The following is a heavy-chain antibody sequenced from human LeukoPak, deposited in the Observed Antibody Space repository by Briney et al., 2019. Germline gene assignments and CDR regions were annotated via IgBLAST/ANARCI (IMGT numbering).Heavy chain of an antibody. V-gene: IGHV4-59*08. CDR2: IYYSGST. CDR1: GGSISSYY. Sequence: PSETLSLTCTVSGGSISSYYWSWIRQPPGKGLEWIGYIYYSGSTNYNPSLKSRVTISVDTSKNQFSLKLSSVTAADTAVYYCARLDDSSCLVVDYWGQGTLVTVSS. J-gene: IGHJ4*02. D-gene: IGHD3-22*01. CDR3: ARLDDSSCLVVDY.